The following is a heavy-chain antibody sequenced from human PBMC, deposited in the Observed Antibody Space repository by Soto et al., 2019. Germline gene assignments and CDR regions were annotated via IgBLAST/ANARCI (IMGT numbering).Heavy chain of an antibody. CDR3: AKELMVRGVIINYYYGMDV. D-gene: IGHD3-10*01. Sequence: GGSLRLSCAASGFTFSSYAMSWVRQAPGKGLEWVSAISGSGGSTYYADSVKGRFTISRDNSKNTLYLQMNSLRAEDTAVYYCAKELMVRGVIINYYYGMDVWGQGTTVTVSS. J-gene: IGHJ6*02. V-gene: IGHV3-23*01. CDR1: GFTFSSYA. CDR2: ISGSGGST.